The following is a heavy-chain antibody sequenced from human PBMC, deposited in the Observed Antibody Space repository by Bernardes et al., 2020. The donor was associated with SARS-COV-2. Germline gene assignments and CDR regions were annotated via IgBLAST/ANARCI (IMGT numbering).Heavy chain of an antibody. CDR3: AIRDWLHCYYYYGLDV. V-gene: IGHV3-48*03. D-gene: IGHD3-9*01. Sequence: GGSLRLSCAGSGFTFSTSDMNWVRQAPGKGLAWVSYISGSGSTIYYADSVKGRFTISRDNAKNSLYLQMNSLRAEDTAIYYCAIRDWLHCYYYYGLDVWGQGTKVTVSS. CDR2: ISGSGSTI. J-gene: IGHJ6*02. CDR1: GFTFSTSD.